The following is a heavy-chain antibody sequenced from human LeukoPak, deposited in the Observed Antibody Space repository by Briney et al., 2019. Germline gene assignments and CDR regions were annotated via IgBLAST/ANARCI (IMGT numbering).Heavy chain of an antibody. CDR1: GFTVSSNY. J-gene: IGHJ4*02. D-gene: IGHD1-26*01. Sequence: GGSLRLSCAASGFTVSSNYMSWVRQAPGKGLEWVSAISGSGGSTYYADSVKGRFTISRDNSKNTLYLQMNSLRAEDTAVYYCAKIGWEPQDYWGQGTLVTVSS. CDR3: AKIGWEPQDY. V-gene: IGHV3-23*01. CDR2: ISGSGGST.